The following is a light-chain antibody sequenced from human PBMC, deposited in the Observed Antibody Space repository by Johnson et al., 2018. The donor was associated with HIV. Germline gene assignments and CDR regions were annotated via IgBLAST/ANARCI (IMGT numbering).Light chain of an antibody. Sequence: QSVLTQPPSVSAAPGQKVTISCSGSSSNIGNNYVSWYQQLPGTAPKLLIYENNKRPSGIPDRFSGSKSGTSATLGITGLQTGDEADYYCRTWDSSLSFLFVCGTGTKVTVL. CDR2: ENN. CDR3: RTWDSSLSFLFV. J-gene: IGLJ1*01. CDR1: SSNIGNNY. V-gene: IGLV1-51*02.